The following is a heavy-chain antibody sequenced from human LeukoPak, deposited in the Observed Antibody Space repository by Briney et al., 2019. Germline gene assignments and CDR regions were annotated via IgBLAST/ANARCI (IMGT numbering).Heavy chain of an antibody. D-gene: IGHD3-10*01. Sequence: SETLSLTCTVSGGSISSYYWSWLRQPPGKGLEWIGYIYYSGCTNYNPSLKSRVTISVDTSKNQFSLKLSSVTAADTAVYYCARSDPHYYGSGSYYNSFDYWGQGTLVTVSS. J-gene: IGHJ4*02. CDR1: GGSISSYY. CDR3: ARSDPHYYGSGSYYNSFDY. V-gene: IGHV4-59*01. CDR2: IYYSGCT.